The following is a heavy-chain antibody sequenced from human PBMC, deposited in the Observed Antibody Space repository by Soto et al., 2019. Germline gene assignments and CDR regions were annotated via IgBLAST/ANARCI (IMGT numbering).Heavy chain of an antibody. Sequence: GGSLRLSCRTSGLTFRTYLMSWVRQAPGKGLEWVANIKTDGSEEYYADSVEGRFTISRDNTKNSLYLQMNSLRADDTAMYYCATSRYNLPLNYWGQGTLVTVSS. J-gene: IGHJ4*02. CDR1: GLTFRTYL. V-gene: IGHV3-7*01. CDR2: IKTDGSEE. CDR3: ATSRYNLPLNY. D-gene: IGHD1-1*01.